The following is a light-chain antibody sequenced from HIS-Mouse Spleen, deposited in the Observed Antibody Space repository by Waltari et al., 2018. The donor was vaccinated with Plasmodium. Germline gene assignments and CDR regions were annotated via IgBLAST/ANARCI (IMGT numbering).Light chain of an antibody. J-gene: IGKJ1*01. Sequence: EIVMTQSPATLSVSPGERATLSCRASQSVSSNLAWYQQNPGKAPRLLIYGASTRATGIPARFSGSGSGTEFTLTISSLQSEDFAVDYCQQYNNWPAWTFGQGTKVEIK. V-gene: IGKV3-15*01. CDR2: GAS. CDR3: QQYNNWPAWT. CDR1: QSVSSN.